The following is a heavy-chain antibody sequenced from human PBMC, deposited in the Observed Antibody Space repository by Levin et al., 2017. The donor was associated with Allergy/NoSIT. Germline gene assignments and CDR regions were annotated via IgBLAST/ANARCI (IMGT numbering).Heavy chain of an antibody. V-gene: IGHV4-31*03. D-gene: IGHD3/OR15-3a*01. Sequence: LRLSCTVSGGSISSGGYYWSWIRQHPGKGLEWIGYIYYSGSTYYNPSLKSRVTISVDTSKNQFSLKLSSVTAADTAVYYCARGDGTGYVTLRWFDPWGQGTLVTVSS. CDR2: IYYSGST. J-gene: IGHJ5*02. CDR1: GGSISSGGYY. CDR3: ARGDGTGYVTLRWFDP.